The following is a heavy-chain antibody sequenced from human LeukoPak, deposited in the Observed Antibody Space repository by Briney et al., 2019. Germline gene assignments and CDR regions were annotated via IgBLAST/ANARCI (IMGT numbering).Heavy chain of an antibody. CDR1: GYTFTGYY. D-gene: IGHD1-26*01. CDR2: INPNSGGT. V-gene: IGHV1-2*02. CDR3: ARWGGYDYYYYMDV. J-gene: IGHJ6*03. Sequence: GASVKVSCKASGYTFTGYYMHWVRQAPGQGLEWMGWINPNSGGTNYAQKFQGRVTMTRDTSISTAYMELSRLRSDDTAVYYCARWGGYDYYYYMDVWGKGTTVTVSS.